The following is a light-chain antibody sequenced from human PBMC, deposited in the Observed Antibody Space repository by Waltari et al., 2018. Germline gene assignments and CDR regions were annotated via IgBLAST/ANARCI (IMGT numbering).Light chain of an antibody. CDR2: DVT. Sequence: QSALTQPPSASGSPGQSVTIPCTGTSRDVGAYNYVSWYQKHPGKAPKLIIYDVTERPSGVPNRFSGSKSGNTASLTVSGLQADDEADYYCSSFAGSDNLGVFGGGTKLTVL. CDR3: SSFAGSDNLGV. V-gene: IGLV2-8*01. J-gene: IGLJ3*02. CDR1: SRDVGAYNY.